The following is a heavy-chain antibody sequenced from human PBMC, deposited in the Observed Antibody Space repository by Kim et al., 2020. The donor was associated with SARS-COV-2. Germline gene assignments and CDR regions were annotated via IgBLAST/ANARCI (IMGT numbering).Heavy chain of an antibody. CDR3: ARSGPLGDLGY. D-gene: IGHD6-25*01. Sequence: GGSLRLSCAGSGFLFDNFWMTWVRQAPGKGLEWVANINQDGSEKHYVDSVKGRFTISRDNVKNSLYLQMNSLRGDDTAVYFCARSGPLGDLGYWGQGTLVTVSS. CDR1: GFLFDNFW. J-gene: IGHJ4*02. CDR2: INQDGSEK. V-gene: IGHV3-7*01.